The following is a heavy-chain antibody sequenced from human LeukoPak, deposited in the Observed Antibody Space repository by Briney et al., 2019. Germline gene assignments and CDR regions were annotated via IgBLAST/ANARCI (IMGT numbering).Heavy chain of an antibody. CDR2: ISSSSSYI. CDR3: ARDEVTPLWFGEGRYYMDV. Sequence: GGSLRLSCAASGFTFSSYSMDWVRQAPGKGLEWVSSISSSSSYIYYADSVKGRFTISRHNAKNSLYLQMNSLRAEDTAVYYCARDEVTPLWFGEGRYYMDVWGKGTTVTISS. CDR1: GFTFSSYS. V-gene: IGHV3-21*01. D-gene: IGHD3-10*01. J-gene: IGHJ6*03.